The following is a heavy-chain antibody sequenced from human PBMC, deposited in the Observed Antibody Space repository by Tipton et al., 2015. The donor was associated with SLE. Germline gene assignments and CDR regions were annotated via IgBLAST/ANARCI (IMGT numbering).Heavy chain of an antibody. V-gene: IGHV4-34*01. CDR3: ARGLWFLKLGYYSYYMDV. CDR1: GGSFSGYY. J-gene: IGHJ6*03. Sequence: TLSLTCAVYGGSFSGYYWSWIRQPPGKGLEWIGEINHSGTTSYNPSLKSRVSTSADTSKNQFSLKASAVTAADTAVYYCARGLWFLKLGYYSYYMDVWDKGTTVTVSS. CDR2: INHSGTT. D-gene: IGHD3-10*01.